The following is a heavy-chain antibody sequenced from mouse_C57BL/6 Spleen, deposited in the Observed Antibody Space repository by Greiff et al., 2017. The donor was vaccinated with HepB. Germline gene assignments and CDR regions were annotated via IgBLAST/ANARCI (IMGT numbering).Heavy chain of an antibody. D-gene: IGHD2-3*01. V-gene: IGHV1-53*01. CDR2: INPSNGGT. Sequence: VKLQQPGTELVKPGASVKLSCKASGYTFTSYWMHWVKQRPGQGLEWIGNINPSNGGTNYNEKFKSKATLTVDKSSSTAYMQLSSLTSEDSAVYYCARSVHDGYYLFAYWGQGTLVTVSA. CDR1: GYTFTSYW. CDR3: ARSVHDGYYLFAY. J-gene: IGHJ3*01.